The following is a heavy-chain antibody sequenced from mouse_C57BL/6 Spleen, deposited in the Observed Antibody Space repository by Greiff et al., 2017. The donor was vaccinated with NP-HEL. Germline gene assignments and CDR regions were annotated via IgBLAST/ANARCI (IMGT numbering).Heavy chain of an antibody. D-gene: IGHD4-1*01. V-gene: IGHV1-82*01. CDR1: GYAFSSSW. Sequence: VQLQQSGPELVKPGASVKISCKASGYAFSSSWMNWVKQRPGKGLEWIGRIYPGDGDTNYNGKFKGKATLTADKSSSTAYMQLSSLTSEDSAVYFCARERLGRYFDVWGTGTTVTVSS. CDR3: ARERLGRYFDV. CDR2: IYPGDGDT. J-gene: IGHJ1*03.